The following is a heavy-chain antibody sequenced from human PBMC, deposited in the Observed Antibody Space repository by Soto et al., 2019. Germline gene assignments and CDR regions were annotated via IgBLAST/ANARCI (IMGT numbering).Heavy chain of an antibody. CDR2: IYTSGST. J-gene: IGHJ5*02. V-gene: IGHV4-59*10. CDR1: GGSFSSYY. CDR3: ARDRGAYRWFDP. D-gene: IGHD3-10*01. Sequence: QVQLQQWGAGLLKPSETLSLTCAVYGGSFSSYYWSWIRQPAGKGLEWIGRIYTSGSTNYNPSLKSRVTMSVDTSKNQFSLKLSSVTAADTAVYYCARDRGAYRWFDPWGQGTLVTVSS.